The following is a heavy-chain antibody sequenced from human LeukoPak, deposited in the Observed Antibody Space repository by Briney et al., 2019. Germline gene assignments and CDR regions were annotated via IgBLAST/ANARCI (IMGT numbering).Heavy chain of an antibody. J-gene: IGHJ5*02. CDR3: AKETGGYSYGLDWFDP. CDR1: GFTFSSYA. D-gene: IGHD5-18*01. V-gene: IGHV3-23*01. Sequence: GGSLRLSCAASGFTFSSYAMGWVRQAPGRGLEWVSAISGSGGSTYYADSVKGRFTISRDNSKNTLYLQMNSLRAEDTAVYYCAKETGGYSYGLDWFDPWGQGTLSPSPQ. CDR2: ISGSGGST.